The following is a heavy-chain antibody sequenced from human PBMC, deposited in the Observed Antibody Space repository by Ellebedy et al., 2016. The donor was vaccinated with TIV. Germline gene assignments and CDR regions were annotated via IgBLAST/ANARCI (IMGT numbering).Heavy chain of an antibody. Sequence: PGGSLRLSCAASGFTFSSYGMHWVRQAPGKGLEWVAVIWYDGSNKYYADSVKGRFTISRDNSKNTLYLQMNSLRAEDTAVYYCARDGGYCSGGSCYPTFDLWGRGTLVTVSS. J-gene: IGHJ2*01. CDR3: ARDGGYCSGGSCYPTFDL. D-gene: IGHD2-15*01. V-gene: IGHV3-33*01. CDR2: IWYDGSNK. CDR1: GFTFSSYG.